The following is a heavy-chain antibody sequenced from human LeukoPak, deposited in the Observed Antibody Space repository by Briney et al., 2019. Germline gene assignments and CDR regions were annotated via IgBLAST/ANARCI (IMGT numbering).Heavy chain of an antibody. D-gene: IGHD5-18*01. CDR2: ISYDGSNK. J-gene: IGHJ4*02. CDR3: ARGGRQDTAIVIDY. CDR1: GCTISSYA. V-gene: IGHV3-30*04. Sequence: SAGSLRLSCAASGCTISSYARHWVRQAPGKGLEWVGVISYDGSNKYYAASVKGRFTISRDTSKNPLYLQMNSVSAADTAVYYCARGGRQDTAIVIDYWGQGTLVTVSS.